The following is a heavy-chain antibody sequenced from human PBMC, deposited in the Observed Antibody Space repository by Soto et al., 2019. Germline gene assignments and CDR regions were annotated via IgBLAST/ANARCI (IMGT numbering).Heavy chain of an antibody. D-gene: IGHD5-12*01. CDR3: AREGSYSAYNFAHGIQPRSFDF. CDR1: GGSINTFY. CDR2: IFSRGST. J-gene: IGHJ4*02. Sequence: TSETVSLTCTVSGGSINTFYWSWVRQPAEKGLEWIGRIFSRGSTSFNPSLESRVAMSVDTSKNHFSLNLSSVTAADMAVYYCAREGSYSAYNFAHGIQPRSFDFCGQGPLLTVSS. V-gene: IGHV4-4*07.